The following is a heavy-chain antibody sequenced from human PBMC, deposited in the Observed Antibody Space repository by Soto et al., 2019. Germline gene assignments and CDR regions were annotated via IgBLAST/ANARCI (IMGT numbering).Heavy chain of an antibody. V-gene: IGHV4-4*02. CDR1: GGSISSSNW. CDR2: IYYSGST. CDR3: ARLLGYCISTSCNYYFDY. Sequence: SETLSLTCAVSGGSISSSNWWSWVRQPPGKGLEWIGEIYYSGSTHYNPSLQSRVTISVDRSKNQFSLKLSSVAAADTAVYYCARLLGYCISTSCNYYFDYWGQGTLVTVSS. D-gene: IGHD2-2*01. J-gene: IGHJ4*02.